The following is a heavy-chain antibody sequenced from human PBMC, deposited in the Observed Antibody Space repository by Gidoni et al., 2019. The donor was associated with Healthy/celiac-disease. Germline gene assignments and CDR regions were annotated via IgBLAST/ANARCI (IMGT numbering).Heavy chain of an antibody. J-gene: IGHJ5*02. Sequence: EVQLLESGGGLVQPGGSLRLSCAASGFTFSSYAMSWVRQAPGKGLGWVSAISGSGVSTYYADSVKGRFTISRDNSKNTLYLQMNSLRAEDTAVYYCAKDRGVAAAGTRFDPWGQGTLVTVSS. V-gene: IGHV3-23*01. CDR3: AKDRGVAAAGTRFDP. D-gene: IGHD6-13*01. CDR1: GFTFSSYA. CDR2: ISGSGVST.